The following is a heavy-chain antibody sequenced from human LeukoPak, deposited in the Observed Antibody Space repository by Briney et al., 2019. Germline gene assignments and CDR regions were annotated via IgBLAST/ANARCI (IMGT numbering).Heavy chain of an antibody. Sequence: GGSLRLSCAASGFTFSTFGMHWVRQPPYKGLEWVAFIRYDGSQKYYGDSVKGRFTISRDNSKNTLYLEMDSLRPDDTAFYYCAKDYDDRFSEWLFPDQWGQGSLVTVSS. V-gene: IGHV3-30*02. CDR2: IRYDGSQK. CDR3: AKDYDDRFSEWLFPDQ. J-gene: IGHJ4*02. D-gene: IGHD3-3*01. CDR1: GFTFSTFG.